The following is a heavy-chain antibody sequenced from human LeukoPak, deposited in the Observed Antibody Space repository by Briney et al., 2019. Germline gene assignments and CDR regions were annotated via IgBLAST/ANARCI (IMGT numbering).Heavy chain of an antibody. V-gene: IGHV1-2*02. CDR2: INPNSGGT. Sequence: ASVKVSCKASGYTFTGYYMHWVRQAPGQGLEWMGWINPNSGGTNYAQKFQGRVTMTRDTSISTAYMELSRLRSDDTAVYYCASLWGSTGLTDYYFDYWGQGTLVTVSS. CDR1: GYTFTGYY. CDR3: ASLWGSTGLTDYYFDY. D-gene: IGHD2-2*01. J-gene: IGHJ4*02.